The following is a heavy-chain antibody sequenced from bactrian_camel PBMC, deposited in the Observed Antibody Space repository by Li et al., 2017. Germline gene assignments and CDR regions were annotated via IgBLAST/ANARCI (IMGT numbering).Heavy chain of an antibody. J-gene: IGHJ4*01. CDR1: GYTYSRNC. CDR2: IDSDDST. V-gene: IGHV3S53*01. D-gene: IGHD7*01. CDR3: VRHLGDAQPI. Sequence: HVQLVESGGGLVQPGGSLRLSCAASGYTYSRNCMGWFRQAPGKEREGVAGIDSDDSTSYADSVKGRFTISRDNAKNTMYLQMNSLKPEDTAVYYCVRHLGDAQPIWGQGTQVTVS.